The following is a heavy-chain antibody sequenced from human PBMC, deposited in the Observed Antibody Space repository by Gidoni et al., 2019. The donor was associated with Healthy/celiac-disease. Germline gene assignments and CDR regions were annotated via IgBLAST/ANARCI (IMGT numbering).Heavy chain of an antibody. CDR2: IWYDGSNK. V-gene: IGHV3-33*01. D-gene: IGHD6-19*01. CDR1: GFTFSSYG. Sequence: QVQLVESGGGVVQPGRSLRLSCAASGFTFSSYGMHWVRQAPGKGLEWVAVIWYDGSNKYYADSVKGRFTISRDNSKNTLYLQMNSLRAEDTAVYYCARLQGYSSGWYLDYWGQGTLVTVSS. CDR3: ARLQGYSSGWYLDY. J-gene: IGHJ4*02.